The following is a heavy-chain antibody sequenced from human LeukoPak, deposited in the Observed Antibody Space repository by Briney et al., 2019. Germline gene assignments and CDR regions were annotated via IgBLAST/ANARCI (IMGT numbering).Heavy chain of an antibody. CDR3: ARALGVYSSGWMRSHHNWFDP. Sequence: SETLSLTCTVSGGSISSYYWSWIRQPAGKGLEWIGRIYTSGSTNYNPSLKSRVTISVDKSKNQFSLKLSSVTAADTAVYYCARALGVYSSGWMRSHHNWFDPWGQGTLVTVSS. J-gene: IGHJ5*02. CDR1: GGSISSYY. V-gene: IGHV4-4*07. CDR2: IYTSGST. D-gene: IGHD6-19*01.